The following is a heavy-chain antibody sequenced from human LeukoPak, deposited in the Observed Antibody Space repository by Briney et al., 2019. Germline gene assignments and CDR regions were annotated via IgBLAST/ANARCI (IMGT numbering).Heavy chain of an antibody. CDR1: GFTVSSNY. D-gene: IGHD3-16*01. CDR3: ARGEGGDFDY. CDR2: IYTGGDT. V-gene: IGHV3-53*01. Sequence: GGSLRLSCAASGFTVSSNYMSWVRQAPGKGLEWVSVIYTGGDTYYADSVKGRFTISRDNAKNSLYLQMNSLRAEDTAVYYCARGEGGDFDYWGQGTLVTVSS. J-gene: IGHJ4*02.